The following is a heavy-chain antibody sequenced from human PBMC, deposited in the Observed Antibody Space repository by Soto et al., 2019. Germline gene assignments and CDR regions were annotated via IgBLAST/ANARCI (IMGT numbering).Heavy chain of an antibody. CDR2: IDFDGRST. Sequence: EVQLVESGGGLVQPGGSLRLSCAVSGFTFSNYSMQWVRQGPGKGLVYVARIDFDGRSTVHADSVKGRFTISRDNAKNTLYLQMNSLGAEDTGVYYCARGGSTSWLRALDLWGQGTLVTVSS. CDR3: ARGGSTSWLRALDL. D-gene: IGHD6-13*01. J-gene: IGHJ5*02. CDR1: GFTFSNYS. V-gene: IGHV3-74*01.